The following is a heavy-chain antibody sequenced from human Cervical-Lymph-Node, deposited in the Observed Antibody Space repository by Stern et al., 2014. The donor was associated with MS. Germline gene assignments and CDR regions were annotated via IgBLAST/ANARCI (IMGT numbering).Heavy chain of an antibody. D-gene: IGHD1-26*01. CDR2: ISPYNGNT. V-gene: IGHV1-18*01. J-gene: IGHJ4*02. CDR3: ARSQPDSGSYYGDY. Sequence: VQLVESGAEVKKPGASVKVSCKASGYTFTSYGISWGRQAPGQGLEWMGWISPYNGNTNYAQKLQGRVTMTTDTSTSTAYKELRSLRSDDTAVYYCARSQPDSGSYYGDYWGQGTLVTVSS. CDR1: GYTFTSYG.